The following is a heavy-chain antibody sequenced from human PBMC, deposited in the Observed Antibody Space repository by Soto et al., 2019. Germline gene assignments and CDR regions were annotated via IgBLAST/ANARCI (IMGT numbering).Heavy chain of an antibody. Sequence: GASVKVSCKASGYTFTSYGIHWVRQAPGQRLEWMGWINAANGDTKYSPKFQGRVTITRDTSASTAYMELSSLRSEDTAVYYCARESIAAAGYYYYYGMDVWGQGTTVTVSS. V-gene: IGHV1-3*01. D-gene: IGHD6-13*01. CDR1: GYTFTSYG. CDR2: INAANGDT. CDR3: ARESIAAAGYYYYYGMDV. J-gene: IGHJ6*02.